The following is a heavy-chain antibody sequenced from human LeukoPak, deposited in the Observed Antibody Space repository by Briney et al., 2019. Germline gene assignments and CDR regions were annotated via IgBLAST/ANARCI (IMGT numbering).Heavy chain of an antibody. CDR1: GFTFSSYP. Sequence: GGSLRLSCAASGFTFSSYPMHWVRQAPGKGLEWVAVISYDGSHRHYADSVKGRFTISRDNSKNTLFLQMNSLRAEDTSMYYCAREGSSGWYPYWGQGTLVTVSS. V-gene: IGHV3-30-3*01. D-gene: IGHD6-19*01. CDR3: AREGSSGWYPY. CDR2: ISYDGSHR. J-gene: IGHJ4*02.